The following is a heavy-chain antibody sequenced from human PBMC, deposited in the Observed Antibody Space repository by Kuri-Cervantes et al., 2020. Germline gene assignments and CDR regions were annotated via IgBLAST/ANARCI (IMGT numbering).Heavy chain of an antibody. V-gene: IGHV1-69*05. CDR3: ARAGYSNYADYYYYMDV. Sequence: SVKVSCKASGGTFSSYAISWVRQAPGQGLEWMGGIIPIFGTANYAQKFQGRVTITTNESTSTAYMELSSLRSEDTAVYYCARAGYSNYADYYYYMDVWGKGTTVTVSS. CDR1: GGTFSSYA. D-gene: IGHD4-11*01. J-gene: IGHJ6*03. CDR2: IIPIFGTA.